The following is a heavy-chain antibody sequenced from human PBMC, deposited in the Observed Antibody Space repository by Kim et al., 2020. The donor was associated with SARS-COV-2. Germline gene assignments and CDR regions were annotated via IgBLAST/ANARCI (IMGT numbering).Heavy chain of an antibody. CDR2: IYYGGSA. V-gene: IGHV4-59*01. J-gene: IGHJ5*02. CDR3: ARGASSYYDSSGYYGNWFDP. CDR1: GGSISGYY. Sequence: SETLSLTCTVSGGSISGYYWSWIRQPPGKGLECLGYIYYGGSATYNPSLKSRVTISVDTSRNQFSLKLSSVTAADTAVYYCARGASSYYDSSGYYGNWFDPWGQGTLVTVSS. D-gene: IGHD3-22*01.